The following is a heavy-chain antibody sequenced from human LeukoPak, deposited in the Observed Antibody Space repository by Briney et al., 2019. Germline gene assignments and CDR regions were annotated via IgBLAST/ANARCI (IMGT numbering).Heavy chain of an antibody. CDR2: ISWNSGSI. V-gene: IGHV3-9*01. Sequence: QPGGSLRLSCAASGFTFDDYAMQWVRQAPGKGLEWVSGISWNSGSIGYADSVKGRFTISRDNAKNSLYLQMNSLRAEDTALYYCAKESKDSGDYEYWGQGTLVTVSS. J-gene: IGHJ4*02. D-gene: IGHD4-17*01. CDR3: AKESKDSGDYEY. CDR1: GFTFDDYA.